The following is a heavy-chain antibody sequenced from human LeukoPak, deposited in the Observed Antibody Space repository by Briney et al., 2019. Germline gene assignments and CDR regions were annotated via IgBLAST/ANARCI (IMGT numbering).Heavy chain of an antibody. D-gene: IGHD5-18*01. J-gene: IGHJ5*02. CDR1: GFTFSSYAM. Sequence: PGGSLRLSCAASGFTFSSYAMSWVRQAPGKGLEWIGEIYHSGSTNYNPSLKSRVTISVDKSKNQFSLKLSSVTAADTAVYYCARAFNLISGYSYGYNWFDPWGQGTLVTVSS. V-gene: IGHV4-4*02. CDR3: ARAFNLISGYSYGYNWFDP. CDR2: IYHSGST.